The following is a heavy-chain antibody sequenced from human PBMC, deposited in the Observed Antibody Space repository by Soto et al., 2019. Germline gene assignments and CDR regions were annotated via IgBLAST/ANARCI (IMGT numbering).Heavy chain of an antibody. Sequence: PSETLSLTCTVSGGSISNGGYYWSWIRQQPGKGLERIGYIYYSGSTHYNPSLKSRVTISVDTSKIQFSLKLSFVTAADTAVYFCARDQQVMGLGYYYGMDVWGQGTMVTVSS. CDR1: GGSISNGGYY. D-gene: IGHD3-16*01. J-gene: IGHJ6*02. V-gene: IGHV4-31*03. CDR2: IYYSGST. CDR3: ARDQQVMGLGYYYGMDV.